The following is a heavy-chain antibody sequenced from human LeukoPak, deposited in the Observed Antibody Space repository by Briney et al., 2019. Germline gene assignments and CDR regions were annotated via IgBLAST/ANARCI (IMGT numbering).Heavy chain of an antibody. Sequence: SETLSLSCTVSGCSIITYYWSWIRQPAGKGLEWIGRIYSSGKTNYHPSLESRVTMSVDTSKNQFSLNLTSVTAADTAVYYCARAYGDLYFVYWGQGILVTVSS. D-gene: IGHD4-17*01. CDR2: IYSSGKT. V-gene: IGHV4-4*07. CDR1: GCSIITYY. CDR3: ARAYGDLYFVY. J-gene: IGHJ4*02.